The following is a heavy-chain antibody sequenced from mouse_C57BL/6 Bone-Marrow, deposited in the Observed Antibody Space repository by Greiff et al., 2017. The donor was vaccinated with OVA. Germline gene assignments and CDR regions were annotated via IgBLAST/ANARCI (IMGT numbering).Heavy chain of an antibody. D-gene: IGHD4-1*01. CDR3: AREEGANWDVHFDV. V-gene: IGHV5-16*01. CDR1: GFTFSDYY. Sequence: EVNVVESEGGLVQPGSSMKLSCTASGFTFSDYYMAWVRQVPEKGLEWVANINYDGSSTYYLDSLKSRFIISRDNAKNILYLQMSSLKSEDTATYYCAREEGANWDVHFDVWGTGTTVTVSS. J-gene: IGHJ1*03. CDR2: INYDGSST.